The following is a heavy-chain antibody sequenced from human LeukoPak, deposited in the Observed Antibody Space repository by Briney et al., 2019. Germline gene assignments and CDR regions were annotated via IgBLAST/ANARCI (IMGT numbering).Heavy chain of an antibody. J-gene: IGHJ6*03. D-gene: IGHD5-18*01. CDR3: ARTTEGGYSYGYFYYYYMDV. V-gene: IGHV4-38-2*02. Sequence: NSSETLSLTCTVSGYSISSGYYWGWIRQPPGKGLEWIGSIYHSGSTYYNPSLKSRVTISVDTSKNQFSLKLSSVTAADTAVYYCARTTEGGYSYGYFYYYYMDVWGKGTTVTISS. CDR2: IYHSGST. CDR1: GYSISSGYY.